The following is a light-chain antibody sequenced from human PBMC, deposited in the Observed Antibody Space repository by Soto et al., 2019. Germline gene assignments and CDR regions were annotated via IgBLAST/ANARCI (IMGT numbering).Light chain of an antibody. J-gene: IGLJ3*02. CDR1: SGSIDTNY. Sequence: NFMLTQPHSVSESPGKTVTISCTRSSGSIDTNYVQWYQQRPGSSPTIVIYEDNQRPSGVPDRFSASIDSSSNSASLTISGLKTEDEADYYCQSFDRNFWVFGGGTKLTVL. CDR3: QSFDRNFWV. V-gene: IGLV6-57*01. CDR2: EDN.